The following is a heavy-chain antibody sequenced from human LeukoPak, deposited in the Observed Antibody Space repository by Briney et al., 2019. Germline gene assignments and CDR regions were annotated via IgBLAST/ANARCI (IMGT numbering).Heavy chain of an antibody. J-gene: IGHJ5*02. D-gene: IGHD6-6*01. Sequence: KPSETLSFTCTVSGGSISSSSYHWGWIRQPPGKGLEWVGNIYYSGTIYYNPSLKSRVTISVDTSKNQFSLKLSSVTAADTAVYYCAVYSTSSGWFDPWDQGTLVTVSS. CDR1: GGSISSSSYH. V-gene: IGHV4-39*01. CDR2: IYYSGTI. CDR3: AVYSTSSGWFDP.